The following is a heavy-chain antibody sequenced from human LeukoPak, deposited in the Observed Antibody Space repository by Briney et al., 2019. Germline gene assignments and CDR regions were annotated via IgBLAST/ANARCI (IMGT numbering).Heavy chain of an antibody. V-gene: IGHV3-33*01. D-gene: IGHD6-13*01. CDR1: GFTFSSYG. J-gene: IGHJ4*02. Sequence: GGSLRLSCAASGFTFSSYGMHWVRQAPGKGLEWVAVIWYDGSNKYYADSVKGRFTISRDNSKNTLYLQMNSLRAEDTAVYYGARDSSSWTDSGIFDYWGQGTLVTVSS. CDR2: IWYDGSNK. CDR3: ARDSSSWTDSGIFDY.